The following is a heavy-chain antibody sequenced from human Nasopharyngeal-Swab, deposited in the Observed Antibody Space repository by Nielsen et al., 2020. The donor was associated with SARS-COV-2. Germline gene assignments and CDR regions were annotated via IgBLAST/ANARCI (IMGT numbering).Heavy chain of an antibody. V-gene: IGHV4-61*02. D-gene: IGHD6-6*01. CDR3: ARDGGAAHMDV. CDR2: IYTSGST. J-gene: IGHJ6*02. Sequence: SETLSLTCTVSGGFISSGSYYWSWIRQPAGKGLEWIGRIYTSGSTNYNPSLKSRVTISVDTSKNQFSLKLSSVTAADTAVYYCARDGGAAHMDVWGQGTTVTVSS. CDR1: GGFISSGSYY.